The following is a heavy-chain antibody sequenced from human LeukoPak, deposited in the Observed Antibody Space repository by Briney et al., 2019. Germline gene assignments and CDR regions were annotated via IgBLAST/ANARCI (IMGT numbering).Heavy chain of an antibody. J-gene: IGHJ4*02. Sequence: PSETLSLTCTVSGGSISSGGYYWSWIRQHPGKGLEWIGYIYYSGSTYYNPSLKSRVTISVDTSKNQFSLKLSSVTAADTAVYYCARGGLYNWRVDYFDYWGQGTLVTVSS. D-gene: IGHD1-20*01. CDR1: GGSISSGGYY. CDR3: ARGGLYNWRVDYFDY. CDR2: IYYSGST. V-gene: IGHV4-31*03.